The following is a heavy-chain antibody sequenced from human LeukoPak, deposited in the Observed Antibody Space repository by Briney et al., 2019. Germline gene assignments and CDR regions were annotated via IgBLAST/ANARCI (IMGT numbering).Heavy chain of an antibody. D-gene: IGHD5-18*01. V-gene: IGHV3-23*01. J-gene: IGHJ3*02. CDR2: ISGSGGTT. Sequence: GGSLRLSCAAAGFTFSSYGMSWVRQAPGKGLEWVSSISGSGGTTYYADSVKGRFTISRDNSKNTLYLQMNSLRADDTAVYSCAKDPPTVMANAFHIWGQGTMVTVS. CDR3: AKDPPTVMANAFHI. CDR1: GFTFSSYG.